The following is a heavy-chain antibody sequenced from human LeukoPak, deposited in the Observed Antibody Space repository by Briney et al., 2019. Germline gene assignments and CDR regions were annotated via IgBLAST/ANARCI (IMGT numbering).Heavy chain of an antibody. CDR1: GYTFTSYD. CDR3: ARVPFLGRWLQD. Sequence: ASVRVSCKASGYTFTSYDINWVRQATGQGFEWLGWMSPNSGNTGYAQKFQGRVTMTRDTSTSTVYMELSSLRSEDTAVYYCARVPFLGRWLQDWGQGTLVTVSS. J-gene: IGHJ4*02. V-gene: IGHV1-8*01. CDR2: MSPNSGNT. D-gene: IGHD5-24*01.